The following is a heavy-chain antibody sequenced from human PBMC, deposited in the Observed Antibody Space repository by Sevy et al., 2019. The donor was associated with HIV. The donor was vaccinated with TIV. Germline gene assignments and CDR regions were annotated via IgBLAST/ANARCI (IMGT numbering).Heavy chain of an antibody. CDR3: ANDLKGAVAGNFFY. D-gene: IGHD6-19*01. CDR1: GFTFSSYA. CDR2: ISGSGGST. V-gene: IGHV3-23*01. J-gene: IGHJ4*02. Sequence: GGSLILSCAASGFTFSSYAMSWVRHAPGKGLEWVSAISGSGGSTYYADSVKGRFTISRDNSKNTLYLQMNSLRAEDTAVYYCANDLKGAVAGNFFYWGQGTLVTVSS.